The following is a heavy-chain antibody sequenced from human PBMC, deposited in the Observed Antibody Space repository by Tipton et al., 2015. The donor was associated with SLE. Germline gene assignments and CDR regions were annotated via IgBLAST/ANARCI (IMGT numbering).Heavy chain of an antibody. J-gene: IGHJ5*02. V-gene: IGHV4-31*03. CDR3: ARTDPRGWFDP. CDR2: IYYGKTT. CDR1: GDSITTDNYY. D-gene: IGHD3-10*01. Sequence: LRLSCTVSGDSITTDNYYWSWVRQHPGKGLEWIGYIYYGKTTYYIPSLESRVTISTDTSRNQFSLKLDSLTAADTALYYCARTDPRGWFDPWGQGTLVTVSS.